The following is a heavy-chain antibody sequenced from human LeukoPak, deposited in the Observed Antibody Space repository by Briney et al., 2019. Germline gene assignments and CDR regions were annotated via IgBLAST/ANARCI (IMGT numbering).Heavy chain of an antibody. CDR2: ISSSSGYT. J-gene: IGHJ4*02. D-gene: IGHD6-19*01. V-gene: IGHV3-11*06. CDR3: ARDRAVAGTADMDY. CDR1: GFTFSDYY. Sequence: SGGSLRLSCAASGFTFSDYYMSWIRQAPGKGLEWVSYISSSSGYTNYADSVKGRFTISRDNAKNSLYLQMNSLRAEDTAVYYCARDRAVAGTADMDYWGQGTLVTVSS.